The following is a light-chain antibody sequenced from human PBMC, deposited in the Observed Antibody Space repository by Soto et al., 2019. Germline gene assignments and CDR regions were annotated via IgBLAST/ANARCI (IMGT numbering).Light chain of an antibody. J-gene: IGKJ1*01. CDR1: QSVSSSY. CDR2: GAS. Sequence: EIVLTQSPGTLSLSPGERATLSCRASQSVSSSYLAWYQQKHDQAPRLLIYGASSRATGIPDRFSGSGSGTDFTLTISRLEPEDFAVYYCQQYGSSPQWTFGQGTKVDIK. V-gene: IGKV3-20*01. CDR3: QQYGSSPQWT.